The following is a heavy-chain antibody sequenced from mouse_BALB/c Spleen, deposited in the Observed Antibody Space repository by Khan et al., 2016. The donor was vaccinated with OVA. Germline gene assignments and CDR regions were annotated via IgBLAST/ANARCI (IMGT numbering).Heavy chain of an antibody. CDR3: ARGYYGNYEFAY. V-gene: IGHV1S132*01. CDR2: IFPGTGTT. Sequence: QVQLQQSGAELVKPGASVKLSCKTSGYTFTSYWIQWVKQRPGQGLGWIGEIFPGTGTTYYNENFKGKATLTLETSSSTAYMQLSSLTSEDSAVYFCARGYYGNYEFAYWGQGTLVTASS. CDR1: GYTFTSYW. J-gene: IGHJ3*01. D-gene: IGHD2-1*01.